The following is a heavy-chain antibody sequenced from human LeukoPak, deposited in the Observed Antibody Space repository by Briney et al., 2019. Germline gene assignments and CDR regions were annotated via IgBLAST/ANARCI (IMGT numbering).Heavy chain of an antibody. Sequence: GASVKVSCKASGGTFSSYVISWVRQAPGQGLEWMGRIIPILGIANYAQKFQGRVTITADKSTSTAYMELSSLRSEDTAVYYCASNGGSGSYYNVRNYGMDVWGQGTTVTVSS. CDR3: ASNGGSGSYYNVRNYGMDV. D-gene: IGHD3-10*01. V-gene: IGHV1-69*04. CDR2: IIPILGIA. CDR1: GGTFSSYV. J-gene: IGHJ6*02.